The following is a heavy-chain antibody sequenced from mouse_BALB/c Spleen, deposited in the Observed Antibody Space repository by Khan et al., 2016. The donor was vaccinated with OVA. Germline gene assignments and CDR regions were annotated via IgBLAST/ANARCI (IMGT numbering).Heavy chain of an antibody. CDR2: ISPGSGDT. D-gene: IGHD1-2*01. CDR3: ARRNYFGYTFAY. J-gene: IGHJ3*01. Sequence: QVQLQQSGAELARPGASVKLSCKASGYTFTDYYINWVKQRTGQGLAWIGEISPGSGDTYYNERFKGKATLTADTSSSTAYMQLSSLTSEASAVYFCARRNYFGYTFAYWGQGTLVTVSA. CDR1: GYTFTDYY. V-gene: IGHV1-77*01.